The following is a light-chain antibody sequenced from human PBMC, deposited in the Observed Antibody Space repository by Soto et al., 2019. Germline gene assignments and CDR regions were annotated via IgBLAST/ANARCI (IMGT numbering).Light chain of an antibody. Sequence: DIVMTQSPLSLPVTPGEPASISCRSSQSLLHSNGYNYLDWYLQKPGQSPHLLIYLGSNRASGVPDRFSGSGSGTDYTLKISTVEAEDVGVYYCMQSLHTPYTFGQGTKLEIK. V-gene: IGKV2-28*01. J-gene: IGKJ2*01. CDR1: QSLLHSNGYNY. CDR3: MQSLHTPYT. CDR2: LGS.